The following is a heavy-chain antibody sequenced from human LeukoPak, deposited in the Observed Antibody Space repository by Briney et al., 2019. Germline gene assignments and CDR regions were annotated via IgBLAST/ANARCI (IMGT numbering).Heavy chain of an antibody. V-gene: IGHV4-39*01. CDR2: IYYSGST. D-gene: IGHD1-1*01. CDR1: GGSISSSSYY. Sequence: SETLSLTCTVSGGSISSSSYYWGWIRQPPGKGLEWIGSIYYSGSTYYNRSLKSRVTISVDTSKNQFSLKLSSVTAADTAVYYCAKAHVGATYQATGVDYWGQGTLVTVSS. J-gene: IGHJ4*02. CDR3: AKAHVGATYQATGVDY.